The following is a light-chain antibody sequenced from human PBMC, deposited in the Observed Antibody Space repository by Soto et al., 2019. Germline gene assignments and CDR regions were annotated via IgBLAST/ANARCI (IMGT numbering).Light chain of an antibody. Sequence: EIVLTQSPATLSLSPGERATLSCRASQSVSSSLAWFQHKPGQAPRLLIYDTSNRATGIPARFSGSGSGTDFALTISSLEPEDFAVYYCQQRSHWPRTFGQGTKLEIK. CDR2: DTS. CDR1: QSVSSS. V-gene: IGKV3-11*01. CDR3: QQRSHWPRT. J-gene: IGKJ2*01.